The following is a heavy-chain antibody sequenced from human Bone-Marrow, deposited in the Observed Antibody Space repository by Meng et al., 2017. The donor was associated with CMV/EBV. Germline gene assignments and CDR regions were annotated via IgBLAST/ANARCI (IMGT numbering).Heavy chain of an antibody. Sequence: ASVKVSCKASGYTFTSYGISWVRQAPGQGLEWMGWISAYNGNTNYAQKLQGRVTMTTDTSTSTAYMELRSLRSDDTAVYYCARDLMEGRDGGKGGSWGQGTRVTGSS. D-gene: IGHD4-23*01. CDR3: ARDLMEGRDGGKGGS. CDR1: GYTFTSYG. V-gene: IGHV1-18*01. CDR2: ISAYNGNT. J-gene: IGHJ5*02.